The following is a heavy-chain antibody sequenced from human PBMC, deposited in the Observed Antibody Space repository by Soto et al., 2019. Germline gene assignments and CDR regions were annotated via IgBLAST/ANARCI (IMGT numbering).Heavy chain of an antibody. CDR1: GFTFISYG. V-gene: IGHV3-33*01. CDR2: IWHDGGNK. J-gene: IGHJ4*02. CDR3: ARDGDVNTGFGKDY. Sequence: GWSLRLSCAASGFTFISYGMHWVRQAPGKGLEWVAFIWHDGGNKFYAESVKGRFTISRDNSKNTLYLQMTSLSAEDTAMYYCARDGDVNTGFGKDYWGQGTLVTVSS. D-gene: IGHD3-16*01.